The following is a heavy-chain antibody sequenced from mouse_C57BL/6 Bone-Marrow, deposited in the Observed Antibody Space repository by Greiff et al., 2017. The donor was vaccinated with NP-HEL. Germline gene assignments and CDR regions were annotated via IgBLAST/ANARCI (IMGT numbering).Heavy chain of an antibody. D-gene: IGHD2-5*01. CDR1: GYTFTSYW. Sequence: QVQLQQPGAELVMPGASVKLSCKASGYTFTSYWMHWVKQRPGQGLEWIGEIDPSDSYTNYNQKFKGKSTLTVDKSSSTAYMQLSSLTSEDSAVYYCARLYSNYEKGFEYWGQDTTLTVSS. J-gene: IGHJ2*01. CDR2: IDPSDSYT. V-gene: IGHV1-69*01. CDR3: ARLYSNYEKGFEY.